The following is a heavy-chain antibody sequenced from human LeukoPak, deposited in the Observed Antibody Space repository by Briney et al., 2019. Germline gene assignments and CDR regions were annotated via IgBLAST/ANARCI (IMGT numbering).Heavy chain of an antibody. Sequence: SQALSLTCAISGDSVSSNTAAWNWIRQSPSRGLEWLGRTYYRSKWYNGYAVSVKSRIIINPDTSKNQFSLQLNSVTPEDTAVYYCARDWDGPDAFDIWGQGTMVTVSS. J-gene: IGHJ3*02. CDR1: GDSVSSNTAA. CDR2: TYYRSKWYN. V-gene: IGHV6-1*01. D-gene: IGHD1-26*01. CDR3: ARDWDGPDAFDI.